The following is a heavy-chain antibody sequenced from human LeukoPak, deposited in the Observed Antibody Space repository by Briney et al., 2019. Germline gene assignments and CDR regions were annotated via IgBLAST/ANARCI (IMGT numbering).Heavy chain of an antibody. CDR3: AKNCYSYGHCN. D-gene: IGHD5-18*01. J-gene: IGHJ4*02. CDR2: ISSSSSYI. Sequence: PGGSLRHSCAASGFTFSSYSMNWVRPAPGKGLEGVSSISSSSSYIYYADSVKGRFTISRDNAKNSLYLQMNSLRAEDTAVYYCAKNCYSYGHCNWGQGTLVTVSS. V-gene: IGHV3-21*01. CDR1: GFTFSSYS.